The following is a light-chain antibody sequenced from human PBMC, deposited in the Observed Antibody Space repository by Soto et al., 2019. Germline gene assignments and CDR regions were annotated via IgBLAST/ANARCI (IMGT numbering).Light chain of an antibody. J-gene: IGLJ2*01. CDR2: SNN. CDR1: RSDIESNA. Sequence: QSVLTQPPSASTTPGQRVTISCSGSRSDIESNAVAWYQQVPGRAPKLLIYSNNKRPSGVPDRFSGSKSGTSASLAISGLQSEDEADYYCAAWHDSLFGVVFGGGTKLTVL. V-gene: IGLV1-44*01. CDR3: AAWHDSLFGVV.